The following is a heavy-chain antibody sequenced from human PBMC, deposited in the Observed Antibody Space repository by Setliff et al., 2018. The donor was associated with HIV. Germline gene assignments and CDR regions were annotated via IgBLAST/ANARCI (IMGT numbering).Heavy chain of an antibody. CDR2: IYSSGSP. Sequence: PSETLSLTCTVYGASISNSNSYWGWIRQPPGKRLEWLGSIYSSGSPSYNPSLSSRLTISVDTSKNHVSLRLSSVTAADTAMYYCARATYYYDSSGYYYKSYYFDYWGQGTMVTVSS. CDR1: GASISNSNSY. V-gene: IGHV4-39*02. D-gene: IGHD3-22*01. J-gene: IGHJ4*02. CDR3: ARATYYYDSSGYYYKSYYFDY.